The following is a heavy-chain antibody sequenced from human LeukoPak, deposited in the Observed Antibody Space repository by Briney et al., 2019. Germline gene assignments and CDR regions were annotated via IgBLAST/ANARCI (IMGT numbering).Heavy chain of an antibody. CDR1: GASISSDY. CDR2: TYSSGTT. J-gene: IGHJ4*02. V-gene: IGHV4-4*09. Sequence: PSETLSLTCTVSGASISSDYWSWIRQPPRRRPEWIGYTYSSGTTKYNPSLQSRVTISIDTSKNQFSLKLTSMTAADTAVYFCSRLLPSRPDFYFDYWGQGTLVTVSS. CDR3: SRLLPSRPDFYFDY. D-gene: IGHD6-6*01.